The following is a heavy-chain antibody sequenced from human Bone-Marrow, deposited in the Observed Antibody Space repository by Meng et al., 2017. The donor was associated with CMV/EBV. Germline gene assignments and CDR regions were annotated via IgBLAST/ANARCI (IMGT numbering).Heavy chain of an antibody. V-gene: IGHV4-34*01. CDR2: INHSGST. CDR3: ARLPVTTRYYYYGMDV. J-gene: IGHJ6*02. D-gene: IGHD4-11*01. Sequence: SETLSLTCAVYGGSFSGYYWSWIRQPPGKGLEWIGEINHSGSTNYNPSLKSRVTISVDTSKNQFSLKLSSVTAADTAVYYCARLPVTTRYYYYGMDVWGQGTTVTVSS. CDR1: GGSFSGYY.